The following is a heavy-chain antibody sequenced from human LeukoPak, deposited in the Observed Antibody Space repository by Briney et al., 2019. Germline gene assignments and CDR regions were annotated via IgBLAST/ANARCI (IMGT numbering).Heavy chain of an antibody. CDR2: ISAYNGNT. CDR3: ARSPLSDFWSGYYTYYFDY. V-gene: IGHV1-18*01. D-gene: IGHD3-3*01. CDR1: GYTFTSYG. J-gene: IGHJ4*02. Sequence: ASVKVSCKASGYTFTSYGISWVRQAPGQGREWMGWISAYNGNTNYAQKLQGRVTMTTDTSTSTAYMGLRSLRSDDTAVHYCARSPLSDFWSGYYTYYFDYWGQGTLVTVSS.